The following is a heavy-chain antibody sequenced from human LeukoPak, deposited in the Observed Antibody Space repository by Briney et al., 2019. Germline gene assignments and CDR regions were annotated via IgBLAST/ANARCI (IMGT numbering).Heavy chain of an antibody. CDR1: GFTFGDYA. J-gene: IGHJ5*02. D-gene: IGHD1-26*01. CDR2: IRSKAYGGTT. CDR3: TRDSVGATAWFDP. Sequence: GGSLRLSCTASGFTFGDYAMSWFRQAPGKGLEWVGFIRSKAYGGTTEYAASVKGRFTISRDDSKSIAHLQMNSLKTEDTAVYYCTRDSVGATAWFDPWGQGTLVTVSS. V-gene: IGHV3-49*03.